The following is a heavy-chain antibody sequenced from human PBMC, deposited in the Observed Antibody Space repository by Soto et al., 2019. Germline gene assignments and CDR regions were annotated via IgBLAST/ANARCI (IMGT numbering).Heavy chain of an antibody. CDR1: GGSFSGYY. J-gene: IGHJ5*02. CDR2: IYYSGST. V-gene: IGHV4-31*11. D-gene: IGHD3-3*01. Sequence: SETLSLTCAVYGGSFSGYYWSWIRQHPGKGLEWIGYIYYSGSTYYNPSLKSRVTISVDTSKNQFSLKLSSVTAADTAVYYCARGVVDITIFGVVMDNWFDPWGQGTLVTVSS. CDR3: ARGVVDITIFGVVMDNWFDP.